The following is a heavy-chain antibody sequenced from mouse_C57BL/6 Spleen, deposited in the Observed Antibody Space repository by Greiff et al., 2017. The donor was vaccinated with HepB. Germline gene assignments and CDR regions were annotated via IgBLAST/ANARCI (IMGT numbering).Heavy chain of an antibody. D-gene: IGHD1-1*01. Sequence: QVQLQQSGAELVKPGASVKLSCKASGYTFTSYWMQWVKQRPGQGLEWIGEIDPSDSYTNYNQKFKGKATLTVDTSSSTAYMQLSSLTSEDSAVYYCARRGSSSSLDYWGQGTTLTVSS. CDR1: GYTFTSYW. CDR3: ARRGSSSSLDY. CDR2: IDPSDSYT. V-gene: IGHV1-50*01. J-gene: IGHJ2*01.